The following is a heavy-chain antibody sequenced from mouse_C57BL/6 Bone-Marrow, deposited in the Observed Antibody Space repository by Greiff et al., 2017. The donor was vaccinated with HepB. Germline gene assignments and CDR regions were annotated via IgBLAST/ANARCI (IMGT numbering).Heavy chain of an antibody. CDR1: GFTFSDYG. CDR2: ISSGSSTI. Sequence: EVKVVESGGGLVKPGGSLKLSCAASGFTFSDYGMHWVRQAPEKGLEWVAYISSGSSTIYYADTVKGRFTISRDNAKNTLFLQMTSLRSEDTAMYYCARRAVPRYFDVWGTGTTVTVSS. D-gene: IGHD5-1*01. J-gene: IGHJ1*03. CDR3: ARRAVPRYFDV. V-gene: IGHV5-17*01.